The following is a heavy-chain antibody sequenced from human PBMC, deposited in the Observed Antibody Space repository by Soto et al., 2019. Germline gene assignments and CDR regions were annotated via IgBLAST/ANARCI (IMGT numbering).Heavy chain of an antibody. CDR1: GFTFSSYA. Sequence: EVQLLESGGGLVQPGGSLRLSCAASGFTFSSYAMSWVRQAPGKGLEWVSSISGSGGNTYYADSVKGRFTISRDNSTNTLHLQMYSRRAEHKAVYYCGRYTNSVFDYWGQGTLVTVSS. CDR3: GRYTNSVFDY. CDR2: ISGSGGNT. D-gene: IGHD6-6*01. J-gene: IGHJ4*02. V-gene: IGHV3-23*01.